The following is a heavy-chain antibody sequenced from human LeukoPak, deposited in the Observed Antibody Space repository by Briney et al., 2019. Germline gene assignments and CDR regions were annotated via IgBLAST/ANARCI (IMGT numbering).Heavy chain of an antibody. CDR2: IKFDGSDK. CDR3: ARLDEAFDN. D-gene: IGHD5-24*01. Sequence: GGSLRLSCAASGFTFSRYWLSWVRQAPGKGLEWVANIKFDGSDKYYVDSVKGRFTISRDNAENSLYLQMNSLRAEDTAVYYCARLDEAFDNWGRGTLVTVSS. CDR1: GFTFSRYW. V-gene: IGHV3-7*01. J-gene: IGHJ4*02.